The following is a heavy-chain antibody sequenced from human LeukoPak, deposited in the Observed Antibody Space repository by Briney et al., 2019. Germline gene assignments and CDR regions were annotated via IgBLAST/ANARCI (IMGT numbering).Heavy chain of an antibody. J-gene: IGHJ3*02. CDR1: GGSFSGYY. CDR2: INHSGST. CDR3: ASGSPHAFDI. V-gene: IGHV4-34*01. Sequence: SETLSLTCAVYGGSFSGYYWSWIRQPPGKGLEWIGEINHSGSTNYNPSLKSRVTISVDTSKNQFSLKLSSVTAADTAVYYCASGSPHAFDIWGQGTMVTVSS.